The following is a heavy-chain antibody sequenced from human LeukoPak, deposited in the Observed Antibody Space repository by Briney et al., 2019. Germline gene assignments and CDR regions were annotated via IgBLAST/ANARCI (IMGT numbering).Heavy chain of an antibody. V-gene: IGHV1-3*01. J-gene: IGHJ6*03. Sequence: ASVKVSCKASGDTFTTYAIHWVRQAPGQRLEWMGWINAGNGNTKYSQEFQGRVTMTTDTSTSTAYMELRSLRSDDTAVYYCARADLSYDYYYYYYMDVWGKGTTVTVSS. CDR3: ARADLSYDYYYYYYMDV. CDR2: INAGNGNT. CDR1: GDTFTTYA. D-gene: IGHD2-2*01.